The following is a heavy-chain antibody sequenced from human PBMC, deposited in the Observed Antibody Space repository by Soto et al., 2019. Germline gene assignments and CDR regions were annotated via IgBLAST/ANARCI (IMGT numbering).Heavy chain of an antibody. D-gene: IGHD3-9*01. J-gene: IGHJ5*02. Sequence: SETLSLTCAVYGGSFSGYYWSWIRQPPGKGLEWIGEINHSGSTNYNPSLKSRVTISVDTSKNQFSLKLSSVTAADTAVYYCARVRYYDILTGYDRFDPWGQGTLVTVSS. CDR2: INHSGST. CDR3: ARVRYYDILTGYDRFDP. V-gene: IGHV4-34*01. CDR1: GGSFSGYY.